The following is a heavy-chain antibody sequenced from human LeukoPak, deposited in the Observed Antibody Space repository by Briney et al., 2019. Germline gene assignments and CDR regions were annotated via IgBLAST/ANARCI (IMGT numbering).Heavy chain of an antibody. D-gene: IGHD6-13*01. V-gene: IGHV1-69*05. J-gene: IGHJ5*02. Sequence: GSSAKVSCKASGGTFSSYAISWVRQAPGQGLEWMGRIIPIFGTANCAQKFQGRVTITTDASTSTAYMELSSLRSEDTAVYYCARDGYSSSWYGSYWFDPWGQGTLVTVSS. CDR1: GGTFSSYA. CDR3: ARDGYSSSWYGSYWFDP. CDR2: IIPIFGTA.